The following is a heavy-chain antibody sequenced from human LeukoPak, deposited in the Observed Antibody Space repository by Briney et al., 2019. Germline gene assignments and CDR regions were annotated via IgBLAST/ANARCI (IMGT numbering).Heavy chain of an antibody. CDR1: GGSVSSGDYY. CDR2: IYYSGST. J-gene: IGHJ4*02. D-gene: IGHD3-22*01. V-gene: IGHV4-30-4*01. CDR3: ARSTYYYDSSDQGFDY. Sequence: SETLSLTCTVSGGSVSSGDYYWGWIRQPPGKGLEWIGYIYYSGSTYYNPSLKSRVTISVDTSKNQFSLKLSSVTAADTAVYYCARSTYYYDSSDQGFDYWGQGTLVTVSS.